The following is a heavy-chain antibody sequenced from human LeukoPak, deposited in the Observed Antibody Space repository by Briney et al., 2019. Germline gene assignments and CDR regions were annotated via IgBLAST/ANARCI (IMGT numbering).Heavy chain of an antibody. CDR2: IYTSGGT. Sequence: PSETLSLTCTVSGGSISSYYWSWIRQPAGKGLEWIGRIYTSGGTNYHPSLKSRVTMSVDTSKNQFSLKLSSVTAADTAVYYCARAIAVAGTDYYYYYCMDVWGKGTTVTVSS. J-gene: IGHJ6*03. V-gene: IGHV4-4*07. CDR1: GGSISSYY. D-gene: IGHD6-19*01. CDR3: ARAIAVAGTDYYYYYCMDV.